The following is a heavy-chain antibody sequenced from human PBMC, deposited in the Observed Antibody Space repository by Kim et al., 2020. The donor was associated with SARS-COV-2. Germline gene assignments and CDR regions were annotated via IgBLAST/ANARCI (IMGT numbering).Heavy chain of an antibody. J-gene: IGHJ4*02. CDR2: IYYSGST. V-gene: IGHV4-59*01. CDR3: ARGRSPGVAYFN. CDR1: GGSISSYY. Sequence: SETLSLTCTVSGGSISSYYWSWIRQPPGKGLEWIGYIYYSGSTNYNPSLKSRVTISVDTSKNQFSLKLSSVTAADTAVYYCARGRSPGVAYFNWGQGTLVTVSS. D-gene: IGHD1-26*01.